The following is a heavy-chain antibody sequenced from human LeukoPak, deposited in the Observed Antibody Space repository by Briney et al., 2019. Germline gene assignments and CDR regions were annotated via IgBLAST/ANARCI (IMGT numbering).Heavy chain of an antibody. CDR2: IRSDSSYM. CDR1: GFTFSSYS. CDR3: ARASGYSGSRRWFDP. V-gene: IGHV3-21*01. D-gene: IGHD5-12*01. Sequence: GGSLRLSCVASGFTFSSYSMNWVRQAPGKGLEWVSCIRSDSSYMYYADSVKGRFTISKHNSKNTLHLQMNMPKVEITSGYYCARASGYSGSRRWFDPWGQGTLVTASS. J-gene: IGHJ5*02.